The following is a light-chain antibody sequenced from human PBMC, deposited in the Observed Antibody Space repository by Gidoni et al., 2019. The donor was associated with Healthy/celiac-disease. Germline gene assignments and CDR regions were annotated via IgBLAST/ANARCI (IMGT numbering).Light chain of an antibody. CDR2: GAT. V-gene: IGKV3-20*01. J-gene: IGKJ1*01. Sequence: EIVLAQSPGTLSLSPGARATLSCRASQRVSSSYLAWYQQKPGQAPRLLIYGATSRATCIPGRFSGSGSGTDFTLTISRLEPEDFAVYYCQQYGSSPRTFGQXTKVEIK. CDR3: QQYGSSPRT. CDR1: QRVSSSY.